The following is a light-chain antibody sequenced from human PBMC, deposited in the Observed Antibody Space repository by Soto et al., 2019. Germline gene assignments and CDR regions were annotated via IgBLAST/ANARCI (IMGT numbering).Light chain of an antibody. CDR1: SSNIGRNY. J-gene: IGLJ1*01. CDR3: AAWDDSLRGYV. V-gene: IGLV1-47*02. CDR2: GNT. Sequence: VLSQPPSASWTPGQRVTISCSGSSSNIGRNYIYWYQQLPGTAPKLLIYGNTQRPSGVPDRFPGSKSGTSVSLAISGLRSEDEADYYCAAWDDSLRGYVFGTGTKSPS.